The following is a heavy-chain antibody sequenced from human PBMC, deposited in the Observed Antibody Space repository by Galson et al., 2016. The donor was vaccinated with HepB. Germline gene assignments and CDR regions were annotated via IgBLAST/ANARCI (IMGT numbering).Heavy chain of an antibody. D-gene: IGHD1-26*01. CDR2: VHYSGST. CDR1: GGSISSSHYY. CDR3: ATYLGGIVRASDY. Sequence: ETLSLTCTVSGGSISSSHYYCGWIRQPPGKGLEWIGNVHYSGSTYYNPSLKSRVTISVDTSKNQFSLKLTSVTAADTAVYYCATYLGGIVRASDYWGQGTLVTVSS. V-gene: IGHV4-39*01. J-gene: IGHJ4*02.